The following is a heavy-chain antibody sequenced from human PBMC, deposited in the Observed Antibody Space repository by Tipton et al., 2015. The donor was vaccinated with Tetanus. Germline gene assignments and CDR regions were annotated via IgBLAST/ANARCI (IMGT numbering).Heavy chain of an antibody. D-gene: IGHD6-13*01. CDR3: AKGGGHSGSWSDYLDS. CDR1: GFSFSSYA. V-gene: IGHV3-23*01. Sequence: SLRLSCEATGFSFSSYAMSWVRQAPGKGLEWVSDIRGGGGSTYYADSVKGRFTISRDNSKNTLSLQMNSLRADDTAVYYCAKGGGHSGSWSDYLDSWGQGTLVTVSS. J-gene: IGHJ4*02. CDR2: IRGGGGST.